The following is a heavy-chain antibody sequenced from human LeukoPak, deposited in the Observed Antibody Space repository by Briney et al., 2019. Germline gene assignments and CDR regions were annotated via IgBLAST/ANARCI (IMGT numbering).Heavy chain of an antibody. CDR1: GFTLSTYN. V-gene: IGHV3-21*01. Sequence: GGSLRLSCAASGFTLSTYNMKWVRQAPRKGLEWVSSISTSSSYIYYADSVKGRFTISRDNAKNTLYLQMNSLRAEDTAVYYCAKEGQYQLLWSPADYWGQGTLVTVSS. CDR2: ISTSSSYI. J-gene: IGHJ4*02. CDR3: AKEGQYQLLWSPADY. D-gene: IGHD2-2*01.